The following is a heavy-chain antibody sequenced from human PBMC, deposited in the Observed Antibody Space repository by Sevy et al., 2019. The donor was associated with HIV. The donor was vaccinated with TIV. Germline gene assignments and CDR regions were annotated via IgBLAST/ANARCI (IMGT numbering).Heavy chain of an antibody. CDR1: GFTFSSYA. V-gene: IGHV3-23*01. CDR3: AKGSRGPITMIVVVNTLLNY. D-gene: IGHD3-22*01. CDR2: ISGSGGST. Sequence: GGSLRLSCAASGFTFSSYAMSWVRQAPGKGLEWVSAISGSGGSTYYADSVKGRFTISRDNSKNTLYLQMNSLRADDTAVYYCAKGSRGPITMIVVVNTLLNYWGQGTLVTVSS. J-gene: IGHJ4*02.